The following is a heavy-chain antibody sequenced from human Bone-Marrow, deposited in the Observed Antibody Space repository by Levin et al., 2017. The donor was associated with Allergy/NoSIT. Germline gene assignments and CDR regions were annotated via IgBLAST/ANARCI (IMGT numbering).Heavy chain of an antibody. V-gene: IGHV3-21*01. D-gene: IGHD3-10*01. CDR2: ISSSSSYI. Sequence: PSETLSLTCAASGFTFSSYSMNWVRQAPGKGLEWVSSISSSSSYIYYADSVKGRFTISRDNAKNSLYLQMNSLRAEDTAVYYCARDTPYYYGSGSDAFDIWGQGTMVTVSS. CDR1: GFTFSSYS. CDR3: ARDTPYYYGSGSDAFDI. J-gene: IGHJ3*02.